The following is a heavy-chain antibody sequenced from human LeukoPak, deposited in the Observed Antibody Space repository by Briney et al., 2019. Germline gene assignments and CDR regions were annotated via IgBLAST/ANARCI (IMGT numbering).Heavy chain of an antibody. Sequence: PGGSLRLSCAASGFTFSSYGMHWVRQAPGKGLEWVAVISYDGSNKYYADSVKGRFTISRDNSKNTLYLQMNSLRAEDTAVYYCAKDSNWNYVSRRTMTFFGYWGQGTLVTVSS. D-gene: IGHD1-7*01. CDR1: GFTFSSYG. CDR3: AKDSNWNYVSRRTMTFFGY. CDR2: ISYDGSNK. V-gene: IGHV3-30*18. J-gene: IGHJ4*02.